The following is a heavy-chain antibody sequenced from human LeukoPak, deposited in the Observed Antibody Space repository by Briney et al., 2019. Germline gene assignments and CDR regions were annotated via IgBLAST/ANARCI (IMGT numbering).Heavy chain of an antibody. D-gene: IGHD3-22*01. V-gene: IGHV4-59*08. CDR3: ARHDSSGEFDY. Sequence: SETLSLTCTVSGGSVSDYYWSWIRQPPGKGLEWIGFIYYSGSTNYNPSLKSRVTISVDTSKNQFSLKLSSVTAADTAVYYCARHDSSGEFDYWGRGTLVTVSS. J-gene: IGHJ4*02. CDR1: GGSVSDYY. CDR2: IYYSGST.